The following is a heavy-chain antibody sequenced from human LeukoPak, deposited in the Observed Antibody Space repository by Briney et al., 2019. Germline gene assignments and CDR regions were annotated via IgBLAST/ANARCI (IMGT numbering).Heavy chain of an antibody. CDR1: GGSISSYY. Sequence: SETLSLTCTVSGGSISSYYWSWIRQPAGKGLEWIGRIYTSGSTNYNPSLKSRVTMSVDTSKNQFSLKMSSVTAADTAVYYCARGGIRYCSSTSCYSLYYYYYGMDVWGQGTTVTVSS. D-gene: IGHD2-2*02. V-gene: IGHV4-4*07. CDR3: ARGGIRYCSSTSCYSLYYYYYGMDV. J-gene: IGHJ6*02. CDR2: IYTSGST.